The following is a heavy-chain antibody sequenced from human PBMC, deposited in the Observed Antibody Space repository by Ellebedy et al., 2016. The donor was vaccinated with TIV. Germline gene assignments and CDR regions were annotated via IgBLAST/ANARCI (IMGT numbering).Heavy chain of an antibody. CDR3: AKALDSREGMDV. J-gene: IGHJ6*02. CDR2: ISWNSGSI. V-gene: IGHV3-9*01. Sequence: GGSLRLSCAASGFTFDDYAMHWVRQAPGKGLEWVSGISWNSGSIGYADSVKGRFTISRDNAKNSLYLQMNSLRAEDTALYYCAKALDSREGMDVWGQGTTVTVSS. CDR1: GFTFDDYA. D-gene: IGHD3-9*01.